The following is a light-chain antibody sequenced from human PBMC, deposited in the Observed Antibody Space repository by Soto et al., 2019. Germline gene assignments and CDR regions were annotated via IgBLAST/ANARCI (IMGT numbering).Light chain of an antibody. Sequence: QSALTQPASVSGSPGQPITISCTGTSSDVGSYNRVSWYQQHPGKAPKLMIYEGTKRPSGVSTRFSGSKSGNTASLTISGLLAEDEGDYYCCSYTTTYTYVFGTGTKVTVL. CDR2: EGT. CDR1: SSDVGSYNR. V-gene: IGLV2-23*01. CDR3: CSYTTTYTYV. J-gene: IGLJ1*01.